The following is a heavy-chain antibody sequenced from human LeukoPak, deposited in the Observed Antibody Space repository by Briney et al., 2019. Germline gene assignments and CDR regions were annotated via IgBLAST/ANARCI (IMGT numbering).Heavy chain of an antibody. CDR3: TTREGYCSGGSCYFRFDY. D-gene: IGHD2-15*01. Sequence: GGSLRLSCAASGFTFSNAWVSWVRQAPGKGLEWVGRIKSKTDGRTTDYAAPVKGGFTISRDDSKNTLYLQMNSLKTEDTAVYYCTTREGYCSGGSCYFRFDYWGQGTLVTVSS. CDR2: IKSKTDGRTT. J-gene: IGHJ4*02. V-gene: IGHV3-15*01. CDR1: GFTFSNAW.